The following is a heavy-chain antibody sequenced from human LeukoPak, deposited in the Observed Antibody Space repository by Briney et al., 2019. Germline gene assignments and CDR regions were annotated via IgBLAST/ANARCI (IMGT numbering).Heavy chain of an antibody. CDR2: INHSGST. CDR3: ASGGSDKWELLRAFDI. CDR1: GGSFSGYY. Sequence: PSETLSLTCAVYGGSFSGYYWSWIRQPPGKGLEWIGEINHSGSTNYNPSLKSRVTISVDTSKNQFSLKLSSVTAADTAVYYCASGGSDKWELLRAFDIWGQGTMVTVSS. D-gene: IGHD1-26*01. V-gene: IGHV4-34*01. J-gene: IGHJ3*02.